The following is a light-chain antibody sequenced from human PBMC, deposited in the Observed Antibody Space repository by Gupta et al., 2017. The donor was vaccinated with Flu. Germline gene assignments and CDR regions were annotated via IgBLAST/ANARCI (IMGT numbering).Light chain of an antibody. J-gene: IGLJ3*02. Sequence: SALTQPASVSGSPGQSITISCTGTSSDVGCNNYVSWYQPHPGKPPKLMIYEVPNRPAGVASRFSASKAGNTASLTISGHQAEDDADYYCSSYTSSSTWVFGGGTKLTVL. CDR1: SSDVGCNNY. V-gene: IGLV2-14*01. CDR2: EVP. CDR3: SSYTSSSTWV.